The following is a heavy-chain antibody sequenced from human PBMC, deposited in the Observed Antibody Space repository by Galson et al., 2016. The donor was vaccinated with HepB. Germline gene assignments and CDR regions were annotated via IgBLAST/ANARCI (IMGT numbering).Heavy chain of an antibody. V-gene: IGHV3-7*01. J-gene: IGHJ6*02. D-gene: IGHD1-1*01. Sequence: SLRLSCAASGFTFNTYWMTWVRQAPGKGLEWVANIKKDGSEKNYVDSVKGRFTVSRDNAKNCLYLQMNSLRAEDTAVYYCAALDHGEDAWGQGTTVAVSS. CDR2: IKKDGSEK. CDR1: GFTFNTYW. CDR3: AALDHGEDA.